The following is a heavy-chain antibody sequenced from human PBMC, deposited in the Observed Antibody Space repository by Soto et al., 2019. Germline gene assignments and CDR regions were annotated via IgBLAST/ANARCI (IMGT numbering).Heavy chain of an antibody. CDR1: GGSIRSSSYY. V-gene: IGHV4-39*01. Sequence: QLQLQESGPGLVKPSETLSLTCTVSGGSIRSSSYYWGWIRQPPGKGLEWIGSISYSGSTFYNPSLTRRVTISVDTSRNQFSLKLSSVTAADTAVYYCATHYGDYGLCFAYWGQGTLVTVSS. CDR2: ISYSGST. J-gene: IGHJ4*02. D-gene: IGHD4-17*01. CDR3: ATHYGDYGLCFAY.